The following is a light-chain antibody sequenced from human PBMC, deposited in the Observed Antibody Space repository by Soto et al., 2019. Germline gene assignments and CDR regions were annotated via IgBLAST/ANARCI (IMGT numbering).Light chain of an antibody. CDR3: CSYAGNYAFV. CDR1: SSDVGDYDY. CDR2: DVS. V-gene: IGLV2-11*01. J-gene: IGLJ1*01. Sequence: QSVLTQPRSVSGSPGQSVTISCTGTSSDVGDYDYVSWYQQHPGGAPKVMIYDVSKRPSGVPGRFSGSKSGNTASLTIFGLQAEEEADEFCCSYAGNYAFVFGTGTKVTVL.